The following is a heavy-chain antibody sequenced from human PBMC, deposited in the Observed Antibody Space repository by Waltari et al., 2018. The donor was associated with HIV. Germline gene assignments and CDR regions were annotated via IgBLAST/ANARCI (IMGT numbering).Heavy chain of an antibody. CDR3: ARWLRADY. V-gene: IGHV3-49*04. CDR1: GFTFGDYA. J-gene: IGHJ4*02. CDR2: IISKAYGGTT. Sequence: EVQLVESGGGLVQPGRSLRLSCTASGFTFGDYAMSWVRQAPGKGLEGVGFIISKAYGGTTEHAASVKGRFTISRDDSKSIAYLQMNSLNTEDTAVYDCARWLRADYWGQGTLVTVSS. D-gene: IGHD5-12*01.